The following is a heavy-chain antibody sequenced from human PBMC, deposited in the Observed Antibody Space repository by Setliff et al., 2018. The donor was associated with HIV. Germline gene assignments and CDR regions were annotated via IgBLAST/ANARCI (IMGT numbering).Heavy chain of an antibody. CDR3: AMSPYSSGLFDY. CDR1: GLTFSSYA. CDR2: ISGSGGST. D-gene: IGHD6-19*01. J-gene: IGHJ4*02. V-gene: IGHV3-23*01. Sequence: GGSLRLSCAASGLTFSSYAMSWVRQAPGKGLEWVSAISGSGGSTYYADSVKGRFTISRDNSKNTLYLQMNSLRAEDTAVYYCAMSPYSSGLFDYWGQGTLVTVSS.